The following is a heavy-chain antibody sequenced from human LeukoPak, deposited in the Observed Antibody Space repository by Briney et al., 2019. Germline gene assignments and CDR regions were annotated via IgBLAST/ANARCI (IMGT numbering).Heavy chain of an antibody. V-gene: IGHV4-39*01. CDR2: IYYSGST. Sequence: PSETLSLTCTVSGGSISSSSYYWGWIRQPPGKGLEWIGSIYYSGSTYYNPSLKCRVTISVDTSKNQFSLKLSSVTAADTAVYYCARLSTMITFGGVIVIRYFDYWGQGTLVTVSS. J-gene: IGHJ4*02. CDR1: GGSISSSSYY. CDR3: ARLSTMITFGGVIVIRYFDY. D-gene: IGHD3-16*02.